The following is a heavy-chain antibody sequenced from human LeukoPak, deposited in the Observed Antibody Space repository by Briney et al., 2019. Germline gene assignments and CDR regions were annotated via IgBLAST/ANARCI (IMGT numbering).Heavy chain of an antibody. CDR3: ARELTMIVVAHAFDI. CDR2: INPNSGGT. V-gene: IGHV1-2*02. J-gene: IGHJ3*02. D-gene: IGHD3-22*01. Sequence: ASVKVSCKASGYTFTCYYMHWVRQAPGQGLEWVGWINPNSGGTNYAQKFQGRVTMTRDTSISTAYMELSRLRSDDTAVYYCARELTMIVVAHAFDIWGQGTMVTVSS. CDR1: GYTFTCYY.